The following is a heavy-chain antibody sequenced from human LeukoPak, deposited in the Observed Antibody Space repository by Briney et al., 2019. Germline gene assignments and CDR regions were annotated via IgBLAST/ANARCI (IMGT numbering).Heavy chain of an antibody. V-gene: IGHV3-30*18. J-gene: IGHJ4*02. D-gene: IGHD3-10*01. Sequence: GGSLRLSCAASGXTFSSYGVHWVRQAPGKGLEWVAVISYDGSNKYYADSVKGRFTISRDNSKNTLYLQMNSLRDEDTAVYYCVKDDRGWFGERVNYFDYWGQGTLVTVSS. CDR3: VKDDRGWFGERVNYFDY. CDR1: GXTFSSYG. CDR2: ISYDGSNK.